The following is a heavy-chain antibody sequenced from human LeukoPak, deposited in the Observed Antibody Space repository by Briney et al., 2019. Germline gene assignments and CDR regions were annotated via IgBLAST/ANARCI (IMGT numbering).Heavy chain of an antibody. CDR2: MNPNSGNT. CDR3: ARGPRFLEWSYPLYYSYGMDV. Sequence: ASVKVSCKASGYTFTSYDINWVRQATGQGLEWMGWMNPNSGNTGYAQKFQGRVTMTRNTSISTAYMELSSLRSEDTAVYYCARGPRFLEWSYPLYYSYGMDVWGQGTTVTVSS. D-gene: IGHD3-3*01. J-gene: IGHJ6*02. V-gene: IGHV1-8*01. CDR1: GYTFTSYD.